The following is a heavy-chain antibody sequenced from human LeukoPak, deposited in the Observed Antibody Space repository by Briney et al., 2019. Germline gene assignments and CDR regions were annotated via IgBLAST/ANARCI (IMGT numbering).Heavy chain of an antibody. J-gene: IGHJ4*02. CDR3: ARLWFGEDY. CDR2: INHSGST. V-gene: IGHV4-34*01. Sequence: PSETLSLTCAVYGGSFSGYYWGWFRQPPGKGLEWIGEINHSGSTNYNPALKSRVTISVDTSKNQFSLKLSSVTAADTAVYYCARLWFGEDYWGQGTLVTVSS. D-gene: IGHD3-10*01. CDR1: GGSFSGYY.